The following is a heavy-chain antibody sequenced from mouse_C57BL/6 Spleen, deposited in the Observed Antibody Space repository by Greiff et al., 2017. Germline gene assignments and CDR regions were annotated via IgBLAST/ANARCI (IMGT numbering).Heavy chain of an antibody. CDR1: GYTFTDYE. Sequence: VKLVESGAELVRPGASVTLSCKASGYTFTDYEMHWVKQTPVHGLEWIGAIDPETGGTAYNQKFKGKAILTADKSSSTAYMELRSLTSEDSAVYYCTPIGGSSYPLFAYWGQGTLVTVSA. CDR3: TPIGGSSYPLFAY. J-gene: IGHJ3*01. D-gene: IGHD1-1*01. CDR2: IDPETGGT. V-gene: IGHV1-15*01.